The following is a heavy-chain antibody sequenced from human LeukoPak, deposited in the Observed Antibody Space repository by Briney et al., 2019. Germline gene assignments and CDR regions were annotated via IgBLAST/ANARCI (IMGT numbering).Heavy chain of an antibody. D-gene: IGHD3-16*02. CDR1: GYTFTSYY. J-gene: IGHJ4*02. Sequence: GASVKVSCKASGYTFTSYYMHWVRQAPGQGLEWMGIINPSGGSTSYAQKFQGRVTMTRDTSISTAYMELSRLRSDDTAVYYCARDVTFGGVIVRDYWGQGTLVTVSS. V-gene: IGHV1-46*01. CDR3: ARDVTFGGVIVRDY. CDR2: INPSGGST.